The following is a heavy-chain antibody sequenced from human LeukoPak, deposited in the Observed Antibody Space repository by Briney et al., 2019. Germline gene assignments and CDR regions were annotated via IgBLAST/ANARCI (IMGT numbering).Heavy chain of an antibody. J-gene: IGHJ4*02. D-gene: IGHD6-13*01. Sequence: NPSETLSLTCSVSVGSFSRGISYWSWIRQPPGEGLEWIAYISDSGGSDYNPSLRGRVTISLDTSKNQFSLRLTSVTAADTAVDYCAIVPAARTGPDYWGQGTLVTVSS. V-gene: IGHV4-61*01. CDR1: VGSFSRGISY. CDR2: ISDSGGS. CDR3: AIVPAARTGPDY.